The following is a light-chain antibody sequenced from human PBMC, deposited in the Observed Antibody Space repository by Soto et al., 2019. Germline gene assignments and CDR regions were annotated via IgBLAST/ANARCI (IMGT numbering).Light chain of an antibody. CDR2: GAS. CDR1: QSVSSS. Sequence: ELVMMPSAARLSVAPVKRATLSCRASQSVSSSVAWYQQRPGQAPRLLIFGASFRATGIPAGFSGSGSGTEFTLTISSLQSEDFAVYYCQQYNKWPITFGQGTQLEIK. CDR3: QQYNKWPIT. J-gene: IGKJ5*01. V-gene: IGKV3-15*01.